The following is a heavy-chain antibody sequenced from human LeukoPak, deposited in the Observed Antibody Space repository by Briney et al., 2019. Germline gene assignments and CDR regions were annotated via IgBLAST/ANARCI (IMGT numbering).Heavy chain of an antibody. J-gene: IGHJ4*02. CDR2: ISGSGGET. CDR1: GFTFSSCA. D-gene: IGHD5-24*01. V-gene: IGHV3-23*01. Sequence: PGGSLRLSCAASGFTFSSCAMNWVRQAPGKGLEGVSDISGSGGETHYADSVKGRFTVSRDNSKNTLYLQMNNLRVEDTAIYYCAKRIRDGYNTPFDSWGPATLVTVSS. CDR3: AKRIRDGYNTPFDS.